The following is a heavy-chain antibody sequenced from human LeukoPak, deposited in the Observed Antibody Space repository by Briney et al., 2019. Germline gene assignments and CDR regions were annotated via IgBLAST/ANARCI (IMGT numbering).Heavy chain of an antibody. CDR3: ATYVLLWFGEFTPIDY. CDR2: ISGSGGST. V-gene: IGHV3-23*01. J-gene: IGHJ4*02. Sequence: PGGSLRLSCAASGFTFSSCGMSWVRQAPGKGLEWVSAISGSGGSTYYADSVKGRFTISRDNSKNTLYLQMNSLRAEDTAVYYCATYVLLWFGEFTPIDYWGQGTLVTVSS. CDR1: GFTFSSCG. D-gene: IGHD3-10*01.